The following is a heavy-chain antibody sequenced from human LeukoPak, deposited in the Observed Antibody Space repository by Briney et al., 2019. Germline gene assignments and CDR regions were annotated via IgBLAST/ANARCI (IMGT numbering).Heavy chain of an antibody. CDR1: GGSISSSSYY. V-gene: IGHV4-39*02. Sequence: SETLSLTCTVAGGSISSSSYYWGWIRQPPGKGLEWIGSIDYSGNTYYNPSLKSRVTISVDTSKNQFSLQARSVTAADTAVYYCARDAPTAYCSGGSCYFDYWGQGTLVTVSS. J-gene: IGHJ4*02. CDR2: IDYSGNT. D-gene: IGHD2-15*01. CDR3: ARDAPTAYCSGGSCYFDY.